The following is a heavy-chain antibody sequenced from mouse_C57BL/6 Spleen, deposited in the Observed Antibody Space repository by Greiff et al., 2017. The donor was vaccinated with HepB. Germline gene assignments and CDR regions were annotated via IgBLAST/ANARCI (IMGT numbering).Heavy chain of an antibody. CDR3: ARGYPWLAY. CDR2: INPNNGGT. CDR1: GYTFTDYY. J-gene: IGHJ3*01. V-gene: IGHV1-26*01. Sequence: EVQLQQSGPELVKPGASVKISCKASGYTFTDYYMNWVKQSHGKSLEWIGDINPNNGGTSYNQKFKGKATLTVDKSSSTAYMELRSLTSEDSAVYYCARGYPWLAYWGQGTLVTVSA.